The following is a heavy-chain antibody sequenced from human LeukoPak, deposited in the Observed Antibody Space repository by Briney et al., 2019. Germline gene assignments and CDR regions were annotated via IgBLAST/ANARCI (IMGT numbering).Heavy chain of an antibody. D-gene: IGHD1-26*01. V-gene: IGHV3-23*01. CDR1: GFTFSSYA. CDR3: AKGQRWESPHYLDS. Sequence: GGSLRLSCAASGFTFSSYAMSWVRQVPGKGLEWVSGISASGGSTYYADSVRGRFTISRDNSKNTLYVQMNSLRDEDTAVYYCAKGQRWESPHYLDSWGQGTLVTVSS. J-gene: IGHJ4*02. CDR2: ISASGGST.